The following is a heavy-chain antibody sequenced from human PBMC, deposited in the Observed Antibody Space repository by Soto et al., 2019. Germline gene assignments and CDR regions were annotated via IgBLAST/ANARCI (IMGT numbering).Heavy chain of an antibody. V-gene: IGHV4-31*03. D-gene: IGHD5-18*01. CDR1: GGSISSAAYY. J-gene: IGHJ4*02. CDR2: ISHSGST. Sequence: QVQLQEWGPGLVKPSQTLSLSCTVSGGSISSAAYYWSWIRQHPGKGLEWIGYISHSGSTYYTPSLKSRVIISADTSKTQFSLNLTSVTPADTAVYYCAREYTYGSNFFDCWGQGALVTVSS. CDR3: AREYTYGSNFFDC.